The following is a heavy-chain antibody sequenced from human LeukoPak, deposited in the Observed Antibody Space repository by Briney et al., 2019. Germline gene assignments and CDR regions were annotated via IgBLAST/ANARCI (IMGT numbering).Heavy chain of an antibody. J-gene: IGHJ4*02. V-gene: IGHV3-30-3*01. CDR2: ISYDGSNK. Sequence: GGSLRLSCAASGFTFSYYTMHWGRQAPGKGLEWVAVISYDGSNKYYADSVKGRFTISRDNSKNTLYLQMNSLRAEDTAVYYCARVFNYYDSSGYYFSYWGQRTLVTVSS. D-gene: IGHD3-22*01. CDR1: GFTFSYYT. CDR3: ARVFNYYDSSGYYFSY.